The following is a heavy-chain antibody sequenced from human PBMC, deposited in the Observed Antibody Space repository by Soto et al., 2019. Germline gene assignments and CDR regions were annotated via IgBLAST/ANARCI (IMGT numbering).Heavy chain of an antibody. V-gene: IGHV4-31*03. CDR1: GGSISSGGYY. D-gene: IGHD3-10*01. J-gene: IGHJ4*02. CDR2: IYYSGST. CDR3: ARAMVRGVPFDY. Sequence: LSLTCTVSGGSISSGGYYWSWIRQHPGKGLEWIGYIYYSGSTYYNPSLKSRVTISVDTSKNQFSLKLSSVTAADTAVYYCARAMVRGVPFDYWGQGTLVTVSS.